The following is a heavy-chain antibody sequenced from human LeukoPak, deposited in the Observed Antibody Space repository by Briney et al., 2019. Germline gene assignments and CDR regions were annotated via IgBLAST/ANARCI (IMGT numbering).Heavy chain of an antibody. D-gene: IGHD2-15*01. CDR1: GYTFTTYY. J-gene: IGHJ4*02. Sequence: GASVKVSCKASGYTFTTYYFHWVRRAPGQGLEWMGIINPSGGSTSYAQKFQDRVTMTRDTSTSTLYMELTSLRSEDTAVYYCARDVSGGNCLFDYWGQGTLVTVSS. CDR2: INPSGGST. V-gene: IGHV1-46*01. CDR3: ARDVSGGNCLFDY.